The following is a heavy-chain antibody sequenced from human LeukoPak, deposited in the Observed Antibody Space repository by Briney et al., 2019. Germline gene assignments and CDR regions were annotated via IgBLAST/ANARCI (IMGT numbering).Heavy chain of an antibody. Sequence: SETLSLTCTVSGGSISPYYWSWIRQPPGKGLEWIGYIYYSGSTNYNPSLKSRVTISVDTSKNQFSLKLSSVTAADTAVYYCARVIEWATVATTPYYYYMDVWGKGTTVTVSS. J-gene: IGHJ6*03. V-gene: IGHV4-59*01. CDR3: ARVIEWATVATTPYYYYMDV. D-gene: IGHD4-23*01. CDR2: IYYSGST. CDR1: GGSISPYY.